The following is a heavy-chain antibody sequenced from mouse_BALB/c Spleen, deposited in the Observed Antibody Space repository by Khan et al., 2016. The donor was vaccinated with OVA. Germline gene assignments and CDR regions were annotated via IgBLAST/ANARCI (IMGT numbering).Heavy chain of an antibody. J-gene: IGHJ3*01. V-gene: IGHV1S81*02. CDR1: GYTFTSFY. CDR2: INPSNGDT. D-gene: IGHD3-1*01. CDR3: ASSGYENPFAC. Sequence: QVQLQQSGAELVKPGASVKISCKASGYTFTSFYMYWVKQRPGQGLEWIGGINPSNGDTHFYEKFKSKATLTVDKSSTIAYMQFSSLASEDSTVCYCASSGYENPFACWGQGTLVTASA.